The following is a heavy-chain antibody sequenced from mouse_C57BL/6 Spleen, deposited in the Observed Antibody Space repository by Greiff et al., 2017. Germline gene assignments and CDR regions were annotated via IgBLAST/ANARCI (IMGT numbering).Heavy chain of an antibody. CDR3: ARDYGRDCYDMDC. V-gene: IGHV1-78*01. J-gene: IGHJ4*01. D-gene: IGHD1-1*01. CDR1: GYTFTDHT. CDR2: IYPRDGST. Sequence: QVQLQRSDAELVKPGASVKISCKVSGYTFTDHTIHWMKQRPEQGLEWIGYIYPRDGSTKYNEKFKGKATLTADKSSSTAYMQLNSLTSEDSAVYCCARDYGRDCYDMDCWGQGTSVTVSA.